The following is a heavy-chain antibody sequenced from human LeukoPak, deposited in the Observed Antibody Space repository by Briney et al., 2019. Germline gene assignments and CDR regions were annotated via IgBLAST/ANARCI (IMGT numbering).Heavy chain of an antibody. J-gene: IGHJ6*02. V-gene: IGHV1-69*13. CDR3: ARDCSGGSCYSRGEINLPYGMDV. CDR1: GYTFTSNY. CDR2: TIPIFGTA. D-gene: IGHD2-15*01. Sequence: GASVKVSCKASGYTFTSNYIHWVRQAPGQGLEWMGGTIPIFGTANYAQKFQGRVTITADESTSTAYMELSSLRSEDTAVYYCARDCSGGSCYSRGEINLPYGMDVWGQGTTVTVSS.